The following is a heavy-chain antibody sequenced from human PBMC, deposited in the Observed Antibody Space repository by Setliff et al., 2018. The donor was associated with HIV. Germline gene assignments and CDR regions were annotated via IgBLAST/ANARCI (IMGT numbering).Heavy chain of an antibody. Sequence: PSETLSLTCTVSGGSISSGGCYWSWIRRHPGKGLEWIGYIHYSGSTYHNPSLKSRVSISVDTSKNQTSLKLSSVTAADTAVYYCARVPTVVTSYYYMDVWGKGTTVTVSS. D-gene: IGHD4-17*01. V-gene: IGHV4-31*03. CDR2: IHYSGST. CDR3: ARVPTVVTSYYYMDV. J-gene: IGHJ6*03. CDR1: GGSISSGGCY.